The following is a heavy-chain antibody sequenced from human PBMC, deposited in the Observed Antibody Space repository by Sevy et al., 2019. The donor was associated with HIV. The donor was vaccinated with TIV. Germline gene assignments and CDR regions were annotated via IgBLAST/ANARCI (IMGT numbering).Heavy chain of an antibody. J-gene: IGHJ3*02. D-gene: IGHD4-17*01. CDR1: GFTFSSYA. Sequence: GGSLRLSCAASGFTFSSYAMSWVRQAPGKGLEWVSSISGPGGSTYYADSVKGRFTVSRDNSKNTLYLQMNSLRGDDSALYYCAKVDEPATDYGDYVPNAFDIWGQGTMVTVSS. V-gene: IGHV3-23*01. CDR2: ISGPGGST. CDR3: AKVDEPATDYGDYVPNAFDI.